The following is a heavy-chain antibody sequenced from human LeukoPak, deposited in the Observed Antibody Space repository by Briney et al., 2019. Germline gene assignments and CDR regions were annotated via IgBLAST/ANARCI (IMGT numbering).Heavy chain of an antibody. CDR2: IYHSGST. D-gene: IGHD3-10*01. J-gene: IGHJ4*02. Sequence: SETLSLTCTVSGGSTSSGGYSWSWIRQPPGKGLEWIGYIYHSGSTYYNPSLKSRVTISVDRSKNQFSLKLSSVTAADTAVYYCARSSMVRGVIITGYFDYWGQGTLVTVSS. CDR3: ARSSMVRGVIITGYFDY. CDR1: GGSTSSGGYS. V-gene: IGHV4-30-2*01.